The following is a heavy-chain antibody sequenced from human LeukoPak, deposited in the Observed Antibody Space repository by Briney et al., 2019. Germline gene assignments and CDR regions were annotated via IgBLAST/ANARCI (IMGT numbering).Heavy chain of an antibody. V-gene: IGHV3-11*06. CDR1: GFTFSDYY. Sequence: GGSLRLSCAASGFTFSDYYMSWIRQAPGKGLEWVSYISTSSSDTSYADSVKGQFTISRDNAKNSLYLQMNSLRAEDTAVYYCATSRYCYGGTCNSDHFYYGMDVWGQGTAVTVSS. CDR3: ATSRYCYGGTCNSDHFYYGMDV. J-gene: IGHJ6*02. CDR2: ISTSSSDT. D-gene: IGHD2-15*01.